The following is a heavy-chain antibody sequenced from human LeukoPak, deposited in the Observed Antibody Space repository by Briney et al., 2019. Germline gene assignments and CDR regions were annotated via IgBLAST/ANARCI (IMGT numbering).Heavy chain of an antibody. D-gene: IGHD1-26*01. V-gene: IGHV3-30*02. J-gene: IGHJ5*02. CDR3: TKEKVAYYTGRWSGLFDT. CDR2: IRHDGSNK. CDR1: GFIFSYYG. Sequence: GGSLRLSCAASGFIFSYYGMNWVTQVPGKGLEGLTFIRHDGSNKFYADSVKGRFTISRDMSKNTLDLQMRSLTLEDTAIYYCTKEKVAYYTGRWSGLFDTWGQGTLVSVSS.